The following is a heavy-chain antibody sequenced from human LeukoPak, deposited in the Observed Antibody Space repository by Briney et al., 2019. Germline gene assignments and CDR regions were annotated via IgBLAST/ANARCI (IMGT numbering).Heavy chain of an antibody. D-gene: IGHD1-14*01. V-gene: IGHV3-7*01. J-gene: IGHJ4*02. Sequence: GGSLRLSCAASGFSFGTYGMSWVRQVPGKGLEWVANIKEDGKKIYQVDSLKGRFTISRDNAKNSLFLQMNSLRVEDTAIYYCARGQNWNHDFWGQGTLVTVSS. CDR2: IKEDGKKI. CDR3: ARGQNWNHDF. CDR1: GFSFGTYG.